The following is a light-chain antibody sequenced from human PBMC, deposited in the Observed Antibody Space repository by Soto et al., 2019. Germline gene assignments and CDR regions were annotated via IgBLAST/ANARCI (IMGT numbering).Light chain of an antibody. Sequence: EIVMTPSPGTLSVSPVERATLSCRAGQGVTTNFAWYQQTSGQSPRLLIYDVSIRATGVPARFSGTGSETDFTLTISGLQSEDSAVYFCQQYNNWPFSLGQGTRLEIK. J-gene: IGKJ5*01. CDR2: DVS. CDR1: QGVTTN. V-gene: IGKV3-15*01. CDR3: QQYNNWPFS.